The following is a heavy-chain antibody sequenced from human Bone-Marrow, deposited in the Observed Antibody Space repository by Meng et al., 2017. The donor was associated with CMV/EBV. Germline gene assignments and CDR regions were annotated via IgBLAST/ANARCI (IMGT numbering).Heavy chain of an antibody. CDR2: ISSSGSTI. D-gene: IGHD2-2*02. Sequence: GESLKISCAASGFTLSSYEMNWVRQAPGKGLEWVSYISSSGSTIYYADSVKGRFTISRDNAKNSLYLQMNSLGAEDTAVYYCARYCSSTSCYRVFDYWGQGTLVTVSS. CDR1: GFTLSSYE. CDR3: ARYCSSTSCYRVFDY. J-gene: IGHJ4*02. V-gene: IGHV3-48*03.